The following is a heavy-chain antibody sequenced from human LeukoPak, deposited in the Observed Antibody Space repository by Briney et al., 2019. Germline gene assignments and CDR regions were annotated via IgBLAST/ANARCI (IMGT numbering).Heavy chain of an antibody. J-gene: IGHJ6*04. V-gene: IGHV3-21*01. CDR1: GFTFSSYS. CDR2: ISSSSYI. CDR3: ARDIEGGSSWDASGMDV. D-gene: IGHD6-13*01. Sequence: MSGGSLRLSCAASGFTFSSYSMNWVRQAPGKGLEWVSSISSSSYIYYADSVKGRFTISRDNAKNSLYLQMNSLRAEDTAVYYCARDIEGGSSWDASGMDVWGKGTTVTVSS.